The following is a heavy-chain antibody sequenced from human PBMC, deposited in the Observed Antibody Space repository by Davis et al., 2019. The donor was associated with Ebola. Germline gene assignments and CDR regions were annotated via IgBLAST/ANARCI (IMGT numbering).Heavy chain of an antibody. J-gene: IGHJ4*02. D-gene: IGHD4-17*01. CDR2: ISSSSSYI. V-gene: IGHV3-21*01. CDR1: GFTFSSYS. Sequence: GESLKISCAASGFTFSSYSMNWVRQAPGKGLEWVSSISSSSSYIYYVDSVKGRFTISRDNAKNSLYLQMNSLRAEDTAVYYCARGLDYGELWGQGTLVTVSS. CDR3: ARGLDYGEL.